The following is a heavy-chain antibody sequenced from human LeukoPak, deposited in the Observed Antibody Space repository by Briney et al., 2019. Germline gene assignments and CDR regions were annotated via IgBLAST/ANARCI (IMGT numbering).Heavy chain of an antibody. Sequence: TGGSLRFSCAASGFTFSDNYLTWVRQAPGKGLEWLSYISGNGGVIQYADSVKGRFTISRDNAKNLLYLQMDSLRVEDTAIYYCAGDPRTVRIWGQGTLVTVSS. J-gene: IGHJ4*02. CDR1: GFTFSDNY. CDR3: AGDPRTVRI. V-gene: IGHV3-11*04. D-gene: IGHD1-1*01. CDR2: ISGNGGVI.